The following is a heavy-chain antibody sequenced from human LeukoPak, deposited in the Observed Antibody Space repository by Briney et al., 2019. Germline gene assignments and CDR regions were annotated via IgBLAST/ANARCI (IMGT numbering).Heavy chain of an antibody. J-gene: IGHJ4*02. D-gene: IGHD3-3*01. CDR1: GYTLTELS. Sequence: ASVKVSCKVSGYTLTELSMHWVRQAPGEGLEWMGGFDPEDGETIYAQKFQGRVTMTEDTSTDTAYMELSRLRSEDTAVYYCATYRITIFGVATRPLGYWGQGTLVTVSS. V-gene: IGHV1-24*01. CDR3: ATYRITIFGVATRPLGY. CDR2: FDPEDGET.